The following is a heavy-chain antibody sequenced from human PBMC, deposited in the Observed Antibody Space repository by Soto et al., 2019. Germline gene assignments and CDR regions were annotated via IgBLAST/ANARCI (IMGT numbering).Heavy chain of an antibody. CDR1: GDSVSSNTAA. V-gene: IGHV6-1*01. CDR2: TYYRSNWRH. Sequence: SQTLSLTCAISGDSVSSNTAAWNLIRSSPSRGLEWLGRTYYRSNWRHDYAVSVKSRITVNPDTSKNHFSLQLNSVTPDDTAVYYCARGVAGSGFDLWGQGTMVTSP. J-gene: IGHJ4*02. CDR3: ARGVAGSGFDL. D-gene: IGHD6-19*01.